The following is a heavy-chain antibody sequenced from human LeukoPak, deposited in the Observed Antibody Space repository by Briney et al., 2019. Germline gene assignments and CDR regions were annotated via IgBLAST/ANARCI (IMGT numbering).Heavy chain of an antibody. D-gene: IGHD3-10*01. CDR3: SRVRVSFDY. Sequence: GGSLRLSCAASGFTVSYNYMTWVRQAPGKGLEWVANIKQDGNEKYYVDSVKGRFAISRDNAKNTLFLQMNSLRAEDTAVYYCSRVRVSFDYWGQGTLVTVAS. V-gene: IGHV3-7*01. CDR1: GFTVSYNY. J-gene: IGHJ4*02. CDR2: IKQDGNEK.